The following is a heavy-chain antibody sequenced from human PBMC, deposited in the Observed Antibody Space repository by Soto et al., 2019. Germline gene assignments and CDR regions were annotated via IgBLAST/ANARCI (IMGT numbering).Heavy chain of an antibody. V-gene: IGHV1-18*01. Sequence: QIQLVQSGGEVKKPGASVKVSCKSSGYKFISHSITWVRQAPGQGLEWMGRISAYNGNTNYAQKLKGRVTMTTDTSTNTAYMELRSLRSDDTAVYYCARGAFCGGAPGCRDMDVGGQGTTVTVSS. CDR1: GYKFISHS. J-gene: IGHJ6*02. CDR2: ISAYNGNT. CDR3: ARGAFCGGAPGCRDMDV. D-gene: IGHD2-21*01.